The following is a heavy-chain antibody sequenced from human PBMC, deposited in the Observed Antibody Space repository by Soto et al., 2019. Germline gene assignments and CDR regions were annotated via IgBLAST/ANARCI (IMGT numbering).Heavy chain of an antibody. V-gene: IGHV4-59*01. Sequence: SETLSLTCTVSGGSISSYYWSWIRQPPGKGLEWIGYIYYSGSTNYNPSLKSRVTISVDTSKNQFSLKLSSVTAADTAVYYCARGRVRRVRGVITPHYFDYWGQGTLVTVSS. CDR2: IYYSGST. CDR3: ARGRVRRVRGVITPHYFDY. CDR1: GGSISSYY. D-gene: IGHD3-10*01. J-gene: IGHJ4*02.